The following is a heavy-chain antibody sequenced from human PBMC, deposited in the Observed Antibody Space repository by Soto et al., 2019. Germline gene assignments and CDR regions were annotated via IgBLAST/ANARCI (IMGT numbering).Heavy chain of an antibody. CDR2: TSAYNGNT. CDR1: GYTFTSYA. D-gene: IGHD5-12*01. CDR3: AREMVGWLRNDYYMDV. J-gene: IGHJ6*03. Sequence: ASVKVSCKASGYTFTSYAITWVRQAPGQGLEWMGWTSAYNGNTNYVQKLQGRVTMTTDTSTSTAYMELRSLRSDDTAVYYCAREMVGWLRNDYYMDVWGKGTTVTVSS. V-gene: IGHV1-18*01.